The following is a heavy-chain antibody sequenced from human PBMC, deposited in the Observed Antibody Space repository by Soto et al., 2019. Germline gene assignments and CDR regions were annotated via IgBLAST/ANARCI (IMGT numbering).Heavy chain of an antibody. CDR2: ISAYTGNT. J-gene: IGHJ6*02. CDR3: ARESVVVPAADYYYYYGMDV. V-gene: IGHV1-18*01. Sequence: QVQLVQSGAEVKKPGASVKVSCKASGYTFTSYGISWVRQAPGQGLEWMGWISAYTGNTNYAQKLQGRVTMTSDTATSVAYMELRSLRSADTAVYYCARESVVVPAADYYYYYGMDVWGHGTTVTVSS. D-gene: IGHD2-2*01. CDR1: GYTFTSYG.